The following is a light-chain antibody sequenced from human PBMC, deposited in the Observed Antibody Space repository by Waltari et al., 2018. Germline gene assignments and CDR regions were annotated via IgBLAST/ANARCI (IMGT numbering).Light chain of an antibody. Sequence: HSALSQPASVSGSPGQSITISCTGTSSDVSGSKCISWFQQRPGRAPKLMIYDVNKRPSGVSNRFSGSTSGNTASLTISGLQAEDEADYYCSSCTTSNTLLFGGGTKVTVL. CDR3: SSCTTSNTLL. V-gene: IGLV2-14*01. J-gene: IGLJ2*01. CDR2: DVN. CDR1: SSDVSGSKC.